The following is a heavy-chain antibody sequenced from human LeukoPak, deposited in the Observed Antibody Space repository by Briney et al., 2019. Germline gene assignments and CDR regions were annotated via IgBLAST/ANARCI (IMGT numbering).Heavy chain of an antibody. J-gene: IGHJ4*02. V-gene: IGHV3-23*01. D-gene: IGHD3-16*02. Sequence: GGSLRLSCAASGFTFSSYAMSWVRQAPEKGLEWVSTISGSGGGTYYADSVKGRFTISRDNSKNTLYLQMNSLRAEDTAIYYCAKDRLWGSYRHLDYWGQGTLVTVSS. CDR2: ISGSGGGT. CDR3: AKDRLWGSYRHLDY. CDR1: GFTFSSYA.